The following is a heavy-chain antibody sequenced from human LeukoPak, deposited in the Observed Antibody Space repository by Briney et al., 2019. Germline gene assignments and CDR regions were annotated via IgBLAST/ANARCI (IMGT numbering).Heavy chain of an antibody. D-gene: IGHD3-10*01. V-gene: IGHV1-2*02. CDR3: VKRGSGSPRNYYYYYMDV. CDR1: GYTFTGYY. CDR2: INPNSGGT. J-gene: IGHJ6*03. Sequence: GASVKVSCKASGYTFTGYYMHWVRQAPGQGLEWMGWINPNSGGTNYAQKFQGRVTMTRDTSISTAYMELSRLRSDDTAVYYRVKRGSGSPRNYYYYYMDVWGKGTTVTVSS.